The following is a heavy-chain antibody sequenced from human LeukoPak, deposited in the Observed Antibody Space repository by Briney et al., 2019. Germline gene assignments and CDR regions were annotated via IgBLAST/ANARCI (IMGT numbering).Heavy chain of an antibody. CDR1: GFTFRKYN. J-gene: IGHJ4*02. CDR2: ISSGSSYI. D-gene: IGHD2-15*01. CDR3: ASGSGYCSGGSCSDY. V-gene: IGHV3-21*01. Sequence: GGSLRLSCAASGFTFRKYNMNWVRQAPGKGLEWVSAISSGSSYIYYADSVKGRFTISRDNAKNSLYLQMNSLRAEDTAAYYCASGSGYCSGGSCSDYWGQGTLVTVSS.